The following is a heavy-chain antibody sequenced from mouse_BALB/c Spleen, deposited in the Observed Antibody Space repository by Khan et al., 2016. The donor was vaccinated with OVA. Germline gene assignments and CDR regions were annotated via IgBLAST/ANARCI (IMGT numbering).Heavy chain of an antibody. V-gene: IGHV1-77*01. CDR2: IYPGSDNT. CDR3: TREWAAWFPY. CDR1: GYIFTDYN. J-gene: IGHJ3*01. Sequence: QVQLQQSGAELARPGASVKLSCKASGYIFTDYNINWMRQRTGQGLEWIGEIYPGSDNTYYNERFKGKATLTVDKSSSTAYMHLSSLTSEDSAVYFCTREWAAWFPYWGQVTLVTVSA.